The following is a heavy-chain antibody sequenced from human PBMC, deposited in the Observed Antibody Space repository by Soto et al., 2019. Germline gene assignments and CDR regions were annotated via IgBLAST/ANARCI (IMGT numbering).Heavy chain of an antibody. D-gene: IGHD3-22*01. J-gene: IGHJ4*02. CDR3: ASHPRDSSGYWYYFDY. V-gene: IGHV3-21*01. Sequence: PGGSLRLSCAASGFTFSSCSMNWVRQAPGKGLEWVSSISSSSSYIYYADSVKGRFTISRDNAKNSLYLQMNSLRAEDTAVYYCASHPRDSSGYWYYFDYWGQGTLVTVSS. CDR2: ISSSSSYI. CDR1: GFTFSSCS.